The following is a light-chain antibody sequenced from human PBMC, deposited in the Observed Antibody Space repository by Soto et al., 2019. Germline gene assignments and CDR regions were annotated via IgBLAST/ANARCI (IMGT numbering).Light chain of an antibody. CDR1: QGISNY. Sequence: DFQMTQSPSSLSASVGDRVTITCRASQGISNYLAWYQQKPGKVPKLLIYGASTLQSGVPSRFNGSGSGTDFTLTISIRRPEDDATYYCQKYSSAPPLFTFGPGTKVDIK. V-gene: IGKV1-27*01. J-gene: IGKJ3*01. CDR2: GAS. CDR3: QKYSSAPPLFT.